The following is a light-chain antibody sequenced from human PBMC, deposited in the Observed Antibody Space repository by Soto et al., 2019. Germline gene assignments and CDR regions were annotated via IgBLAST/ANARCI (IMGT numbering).Light chain of an antibody. V-gene: IGLV2-14*01. CDR2: EVS. CDR1: STDVGGYNY. Sequence: QSVLAQPSSVSGSPGQSITISCTGTSTDVGGYNYVSWYQHHPGKGPKLIIYEVSNRPSGVSDRFSGSKSGNKASLIISNLEAEDESDYYCGSHTSNDTPFVCGTGTNVTVL. CDR3: GSHTSNDTPFV. J-gene: IGLJ1*01.